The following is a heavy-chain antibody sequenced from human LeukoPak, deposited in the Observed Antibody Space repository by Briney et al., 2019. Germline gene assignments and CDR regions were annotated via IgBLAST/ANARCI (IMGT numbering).Heavy chain of an antibody. J-gene: IGHJ4*02. CDR2: IYPGDSDT. D-gene: IGHD4-17*01. CDR1: GYSFTSYW. CDR3: ARQTNYGDYYFDY. Sequence: GESLKISCKGSGYSFTSYWIGWVRQMPVKGLEWMGIIYPGDSDTRYSPSFQGQVTISADKSISTAYLQWSSLKVSDTAMYYCARQTNYGDYYFDYWGQGTLVTVSS. V-gene: IGHV5-51*01.